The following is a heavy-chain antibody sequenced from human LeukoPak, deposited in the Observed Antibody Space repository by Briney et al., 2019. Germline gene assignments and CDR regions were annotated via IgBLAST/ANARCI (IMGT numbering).Heavy chain of an antibody. CDR3: ARDWYCSGGSCYSNGAFDI. J-gene: IGHJ3*02. D-gene: IGHD2-15*01. V-gene: IGHV3-7*01. Sequence: GGSLRLSCGASGFTFSSYWMSWVRQAPGKGLEWVANIKQDGSEKYYVDSVKGRFTISRDNAKNSLYLQMNSLRAEDTAVYYCARDWYCSGGSCYSNGAFDIWGQGTMVTVSS. CDR1: GFTFSSYW. CDR2: IKQDGSEK.